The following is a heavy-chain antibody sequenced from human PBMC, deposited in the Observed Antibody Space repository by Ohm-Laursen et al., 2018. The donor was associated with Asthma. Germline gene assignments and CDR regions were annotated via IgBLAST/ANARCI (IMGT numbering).Heavy chain of an antibody. CDR1: GFTFSSYG. Sequence: SLRLSCTASGFTFSSYGMHWVRQAPGKGLEWVAVISYDGSNKYYADSVKGRFTISRDNSKNTPYLQMNSLRAEDTAVYYCAKGVEGGVIVILDYWGQGTLVTVSS. D-gene: IGHD3-16*02. V-gene: IGHV3-30*18. CDR3: AKGVEGGVIVILDY. J-gene: IGHJ4*02. CDR2: ISYDGSNK.